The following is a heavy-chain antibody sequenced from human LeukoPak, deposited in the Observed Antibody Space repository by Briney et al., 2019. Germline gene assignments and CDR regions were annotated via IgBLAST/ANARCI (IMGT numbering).Heavy chain of an antibody. J-gene: IGHJ4*02. V-gene: IGHV3-30*02. CDR1: GFTFSSYG. CDR2: IRYDGSNK. Sequence: GGSLRLSCAASGFTFSSYGMHWVRQAPGKGLEWVAFIRYDGSNKYYADSVKGRFTISRDNSKNTLYLQMDSLRAEDTAVYYCARDPSRLAVGPGGFDYWGQGTLVTVSS. D-gene: IGHD6-19*01. CDR3: ARDPSRLAVGPGGFDY.